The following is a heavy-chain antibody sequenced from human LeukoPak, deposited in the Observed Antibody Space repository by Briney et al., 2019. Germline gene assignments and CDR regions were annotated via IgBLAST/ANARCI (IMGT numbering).Heavy chain of an antibody. CDR1: GFTFDDYA. Sequence: PGRSLRLSCAASGFTFDDYAMHWVRQAPGKGLEWVALIYYDGSNKYYADSVKGRFTISRDNSKNTLYLQMNSLRAEDTAMYYCANNFDYWGQGTLVTVSS. CDR2: IYYDGSNK. J-gene: IGHJ4*02. V-gene: IGHV3-33*08. CDR3: ANNFDY.